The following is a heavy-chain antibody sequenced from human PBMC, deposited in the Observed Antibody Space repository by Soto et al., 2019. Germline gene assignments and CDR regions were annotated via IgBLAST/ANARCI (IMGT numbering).Heavy chain of an antibody. D-gene: IGHD2-15*01. CDR2: VNQSGTT. V-gene: IGHV4-4*02. J-gene: IGHJ4*02. Sequence: SETLSLTCGVFDDSTRSRYWWTWLRRPPGRGLEWIGEVNQSGTTMYNPSLKSRVTMSVDPPKNQLSLKLTSVTAADTAVYYCARINGGSPDFWGQGTLVTVSS. CDR3: ARINGGSPDF. CDR1: DDSTRSRYW.